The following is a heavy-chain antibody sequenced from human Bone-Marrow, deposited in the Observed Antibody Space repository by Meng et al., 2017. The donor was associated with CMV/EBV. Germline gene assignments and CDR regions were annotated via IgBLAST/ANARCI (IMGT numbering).Heavy chain of an antibody. CDR3: ARTPLLLWFGELGFDD. J-gene: IGHJ4*02. CDR2: INHSGST. V-gene: IGHV4-34*01. D-gene: IGHD3-10*01. CDR1: GGSFSGYY. Sequence: SQTLALTCAVYGGSFSGYYWSWIRQPPGKGLEWIGEINHSGSTNYNPSLKSRVTISVDTSKNLFSLKLSSVTAADTAVYYCARTPLLLWFGELGFDDWGQGTLVTVSS.